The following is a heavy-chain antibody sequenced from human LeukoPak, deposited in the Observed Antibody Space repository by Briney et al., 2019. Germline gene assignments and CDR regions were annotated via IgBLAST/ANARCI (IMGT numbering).Heavy chain of an antibody. CDR1: DFTFTTHW. D-gene: IGHD6-13*01. V-gene: IGHV3-7*01. CDR2: IKPDGSEK. J-gene: IGHJ4*02. Sequence: GGSLRLSCAASDFTFTTHWMSWVRQAPGKGLEWVANIKPDGSEKYYVDSVKGRFTISRDNAKNSLYLQMNSLRAEDTARYYCAKEWRYSSSWYQYYFDSWGQGTLVTVSS. CDR3: AKEWRYSSSWYQYYFDS.